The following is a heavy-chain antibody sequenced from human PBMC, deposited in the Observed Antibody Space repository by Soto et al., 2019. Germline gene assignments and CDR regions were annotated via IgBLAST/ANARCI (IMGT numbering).Heavy chain of an antibody. CDR3: AKSPGMYYYDSSGYYHYDY. CDR2: IYSGGST. J-gene: IGHJ4*02. D-gene: IGHD3-22*01. V-gene: IGHV3-66*01. CDR1: GFTISSNY. Sequence: GGSLRLSCAASGFTISSNYMSWVSQAPGKGLEWVSVIYSGGSTYYADSVKGRFTISRDNSKNTLYLQMNSLRAEDTAVYYCAKSPGMYYYDSSGYYHYDYWGQGTLVTVSS.